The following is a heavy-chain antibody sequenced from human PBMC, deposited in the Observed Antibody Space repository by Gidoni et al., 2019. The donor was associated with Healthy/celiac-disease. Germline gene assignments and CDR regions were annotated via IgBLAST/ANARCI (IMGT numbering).Heavy chain of an antibody. CDR2: IKQDGREK. D-gene: IGHD7-27*01. V-gene: IGHV3-7*01. CDR1: GFTFSSYW. J-gene: IGHJ4*02. CDR3: ARDIGAGEDLWDY. Sequence: EVQLVESGGGLVQPGGSLRLPCAASGFTFSSYWMSWFRQAPGKGLEWVANIKQDGREKYYVVSVKGRFTISRDNTKNSLYLQMNSLRAEDAAVYYCARDIGAGEDLWDYWGQGTLVTVSS.